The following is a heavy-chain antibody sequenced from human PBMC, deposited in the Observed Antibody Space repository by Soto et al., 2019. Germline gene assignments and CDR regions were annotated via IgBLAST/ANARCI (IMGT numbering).Heavy chain of an antibody. CDR3: ARVDTLEIGAFDI. CDR1: GYTFTSYA. D-gene: IGHD1-1*01. CDR2: INAGNGNT. Sequence: ASVKVSCKASGYTFTSYAMHWVRQAPGQRLEWMGWINAGNGNTKYSQKFQGRVTITRDTSASTAYMELSSLRSEDTAVYYCARVDTLEIGAFDIWGQGTMVTVSS. J-gene: IGHJ3*02. V-gene: IGHV1-3*01.